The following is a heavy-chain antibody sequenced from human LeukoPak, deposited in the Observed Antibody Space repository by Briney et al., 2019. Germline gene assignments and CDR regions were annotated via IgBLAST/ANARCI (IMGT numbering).Heavy chain of an antibody. CDR1: GYSFSSYW. J-gene: IGHJ4*02. V-gene: IGHV5-10-1*01. D-gene: IGHD3-10*01. CDR3: ARHTISDY. CDR2: IDPSDSYT. Sequence: GGSLRLSCKGSGYSFSSYWINWVRQMPGKGLEWMGRIDPSDSYTNYNPSFQGHVTISADKSISTAYLQWSSLMASDTAMYYCARHTISDYWGQGTQVTVSP.